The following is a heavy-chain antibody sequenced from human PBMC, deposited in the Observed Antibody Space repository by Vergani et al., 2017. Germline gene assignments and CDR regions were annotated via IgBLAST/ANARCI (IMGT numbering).Heavy chain of an antibody. V-gene: IGHV3-23*01. CDR2: ISGSGGST. D-gene: IGHD6-6*01. CDR3: AKDEEDLAARPAFLFDY. CDR1: GFTFSSYA. J-gene: IGHJ4*02. Sequence: EVQLLESGGGLVQPGGSLRLSCAASGFTFSSYAMSWVRQAPGKGLEWGSGISGSGGSTYYADSVKGRFTISRDNSKNTLYLQMNSLRAEDTAGYYCAKDEEDLAARPAFLFDYWGQGTLVTVSS.